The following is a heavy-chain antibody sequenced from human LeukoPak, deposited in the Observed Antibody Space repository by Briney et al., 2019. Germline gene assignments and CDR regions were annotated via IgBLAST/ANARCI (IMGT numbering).Heavy chain of an antibody. CDR2: IKCNSEDI. V-gene: IGHV1-2*06. CDR3: VREPNEIIREFDS. Sequence: ASVKVSCKASGYTFSGDYLHWVRQAPGQGLEWMGRIKCNSEDINTRYAQKFQGRVTMTWDTSISAVYMELIRLTSDDTAVYYCVREPNEIIREFDSWGQGTLVTVTS. J-gene: IGHJ4*02. CDR1: GYTFSGDY. D-gene: IGHD1-26*01.